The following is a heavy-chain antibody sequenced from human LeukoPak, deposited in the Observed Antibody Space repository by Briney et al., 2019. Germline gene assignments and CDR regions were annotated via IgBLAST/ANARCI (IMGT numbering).Heavy chain of an antibody. CDR2: ISDDGRRK. J-gene: IGHJ4*02. V-gene: IGHV3-30*18. CDR3: AKRPSDYGDYVSYFDY. D-gene: IGHD4-17*01. CDR1: VFSFIRYG. Sequence: GGSLRLSCASSVFSFIRYGMHGVRQAPARGREGVGVISDDGRRKDYADSVKGRFTISRDNSKDTLYLQMSSLRAEDTAVYYCAKRPSDYGDYVSYFDYWGQGTLVTVSS.